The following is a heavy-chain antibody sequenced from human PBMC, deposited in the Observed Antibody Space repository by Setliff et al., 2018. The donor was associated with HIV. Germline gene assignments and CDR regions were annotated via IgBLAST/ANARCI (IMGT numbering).Heavy chain of an antibody. Sequence: PGGSLRLSCATSGFTLSDHWISWVRQAPGKGLEWVGNIKPDGSEIYYMDSVKGRFTISRDNARTSLFLEMRSLRDEDTAVYLCANLWELGAWGQGTLVTVSS. CDR1: GFTLSDHW. CDR2: IKPDGSEI. J-gene: IGHJ5*02. D-gene: IGHD3-16*01. V-gene: IGHV3-7*03. CDR3: ANLWELGA.